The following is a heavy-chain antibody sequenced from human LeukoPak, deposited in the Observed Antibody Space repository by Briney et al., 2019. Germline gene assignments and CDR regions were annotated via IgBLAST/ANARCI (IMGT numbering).Heavy chain of an antibody. CDR3: ARDTADMGFDY. CDR1: GFTFSSYS. V-gene: IGHV3-21*01. CDR2: ISSSSSYI. Sequence: GGALRLSFAASGFTFSSYSMNWVRQAPGKGLECVSSISSSSSYIYYADSVKGRFTISRDNAKNSLYLQMNSLRAEDTAVYYCARDTADMGFDYWGQGTLVTVSS. D-gene: IGHD4-17*01. J-gene: IGHJ4*02.